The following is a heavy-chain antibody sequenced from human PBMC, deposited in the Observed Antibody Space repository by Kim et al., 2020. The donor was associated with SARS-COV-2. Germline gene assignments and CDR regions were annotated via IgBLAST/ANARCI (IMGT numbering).Heavy chain of an antibody. CDR3: AREQSCSSTSCYLSALVVFDI. V-gene: IGHV3-13*04. CDR1: GFTFSISD. J-gene: IGHJ3*02. D-gene: IGHD2-2*01. Sequence: GGSLRLSCAASGFTFSISDFHWVRQAPGKGLEWVSAIGSAGDTYYSGSVKGRFTISREYVKNSLYLQMNSLRAGDTAVYFCAREQSCSSTSCYLSALVVFDIWGQGPMFTV. CDR2: IGSAGDT.